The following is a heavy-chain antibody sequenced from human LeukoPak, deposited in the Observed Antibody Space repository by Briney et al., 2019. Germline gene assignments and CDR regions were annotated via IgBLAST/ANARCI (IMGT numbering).Heavy chain of an antibody. Sequence: GALRLSCAASGFTFSSYYMHWVRQAPGKGLEYVSAISSGGNSAFYADSVKGRFTISRDNSKNTLYLQMGSLRAEDMAVYYCARAPYYYGSAKYYFDFWGQGTLVTVSS. J-gene: IGHJ4*02. CDR2: ISSGGNSA. V-gene: IGHV3-64*02. CDR1: GFTFSSYY. CDR3: ARAPYYYGSAKYYFDF. D-gene: IGHD3-10*01.